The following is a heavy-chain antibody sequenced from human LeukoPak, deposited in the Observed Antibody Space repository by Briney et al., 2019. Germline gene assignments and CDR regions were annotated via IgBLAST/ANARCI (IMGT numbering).Heavy chain of an antibody. D-gene: IGHD4-11*01. CDR1: GFTFSSYG. J-gene: IGHJ4*02. CDR2: IYHSGTV. V-gene: IGHV4-59*12. Sequence: GSLRLSCAASGFTFSSYGMSWVRQAPGKGLEWIGFIYHSGTVTYNPSLKSRGTMSVDTSKDQVSLKLTSVTAADTAVYYCVKSRLGTDTSTVHSFAYWGQGILVTVSS. CDR3: VKSRLGTDTSTVHSFAY.